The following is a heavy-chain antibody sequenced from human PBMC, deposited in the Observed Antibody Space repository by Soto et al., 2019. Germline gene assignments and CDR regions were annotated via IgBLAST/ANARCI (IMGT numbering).Heavy chain of an antibody. CDR2: IYYSGST. CDR3: ARGIEGWYQGRYYYGMDV. V-gene: IGHV4-61*01. Sequence: QVQLQESGPGLVKPSETLSLTCTVSGGSVSSGSYYXSXXXXXXXRGLEWIGYIYYSGSTSYNPSLQGRVTISVDTSKNQFSLKLSSVTAADTAVYYCARGIEGWYQGRYYYGMDVWGQGTTVTVSS. D-gene: IGHD6-19*01. J-gene: IGHJ6*02. CDR1: GGSVSSGSYY.